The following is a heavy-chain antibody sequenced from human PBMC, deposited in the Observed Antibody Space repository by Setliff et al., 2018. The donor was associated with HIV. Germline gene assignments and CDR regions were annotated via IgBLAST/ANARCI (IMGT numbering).Heavy chain of an antibody. CDR1: GGSIMSDGYY. J-gene: IGHJ6*02. CDR2: IYNRGYT. Sequence: SETLSLTCTVSGGSIMSDGYYWNWIRQRPGKGLEWIGYIYNRGYTYYNPSLKSRVTTSIDTSQNQFSLRLSPVTVADTAVYYCAGMFFYYGLDVWGQGTTVTVSS. D-gene: IGHD3-10*02. CDR3: AGMFFYYGLDV. V-gene: IGHV4-31*03.